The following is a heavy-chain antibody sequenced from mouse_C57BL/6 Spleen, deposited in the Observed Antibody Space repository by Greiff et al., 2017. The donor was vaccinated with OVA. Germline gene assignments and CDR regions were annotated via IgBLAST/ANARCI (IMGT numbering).Heavy chain of an antibody. CDR1: GYTFTSYW. V-gene: IGHV1-55*01. CDR2: IYPGSGST. J-gene: IGHJ2*01. CDR3: AREVENYYTGSSPYYFDY. Sequence: QVQLQQPGAELVKPGASVKMSCKASGYTFTSYWITWVKQRPGQGLEWLGDIYPGSGSTNYNEKFKSKATLTVDTSSSTPSMQLSSLTSEDSTVYYGAREVENYYTGSSPYYFDYWGQGTTLTVSS. D-gene: IGHD1-1*01.